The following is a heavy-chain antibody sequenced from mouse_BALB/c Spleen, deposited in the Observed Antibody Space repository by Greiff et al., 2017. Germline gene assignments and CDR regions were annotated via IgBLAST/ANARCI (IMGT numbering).Heavy chain of an antibody. CDR1: GFTFSDYY. CDR3: ARAGDYAYYYAMDY. V-gene: IGHV5-4*02. D-gene: IGHD2-4*01. CDR2: ISDGGSYT. Sequence: EVQLVESGGGLVKPGGSLKLSCAASGFTFSDYYMYWVRQTPEKRLEWVATISDGGSYTYYPDSVKGRFTISRDNAKNNLYLQMSSLKSEDTAMYYCARAGDYAYYYAMDYWGQGTSVTVSS. J-gene: IGHJ4*01.